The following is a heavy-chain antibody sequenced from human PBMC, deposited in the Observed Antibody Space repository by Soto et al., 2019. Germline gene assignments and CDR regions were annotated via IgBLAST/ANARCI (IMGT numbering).Heavy chain of an antibody. V-gene: IGHV3-7*01. CDR3: VRATLSWGHYYFRGLDV. CDR2: IKHDGNEK. CDR1: GFMFGTYW. D-gene: IGHD3-22*01. Sequence: GGSLRLSCAATGFMFGTYWMSWVRQAPGKGLEWVANIKHDGNEKYYADSVKGRFTVSRDNVKNFLLLQMSSLRGDDTGVYFCVRATLSWGHYYFRGLDVWGQGTTVTVSS. J-gene: IGHJ6*02.